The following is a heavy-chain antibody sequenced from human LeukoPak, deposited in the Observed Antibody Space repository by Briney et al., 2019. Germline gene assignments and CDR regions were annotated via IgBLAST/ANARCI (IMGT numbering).Heavy chain of an antibody. CDR1: GGSISSGSYC. D-gene: IGHD4-17*01. Sequence: SQTLSLTCTVSGGSISSGSYCWSWVRLPAGKGLGWLGCIYTSGSTNYNPSLKSRVTISVDTSKNQFSLKLSSVTAADTAVYYCARGNYGDYVGRYYYYYMDVWGKGTTVTVSS. J-gene: IGHJ6*03. V-gene: IGHV4-61*02. CDR2: IYTSGST. CDR3: ARGNYGDYVGRYYYYYMDV.